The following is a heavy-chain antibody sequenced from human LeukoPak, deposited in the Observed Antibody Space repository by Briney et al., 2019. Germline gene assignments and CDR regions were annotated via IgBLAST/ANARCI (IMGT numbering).Heavy chain of an antibody. CDR2: IYSGGST. J-gene: IGHJ4*02. Sequence: GGSLRLSCAASGFTVSSNYMSWVRQAPGKGLEWVSVIYSGGSTYYADSVKGRFTISRDNSKNTLYLQMNSLRAEDTAVYYCAKKAANYDILTGYYSQQYYFDYWGQGTLVTVSS. CDR1: GFTVSSNY. CDR3: AKKAANYDILTGYYSQQYYFDY. V-gene: IGHV3-53*01. D-gene: IGHD3-9*01.